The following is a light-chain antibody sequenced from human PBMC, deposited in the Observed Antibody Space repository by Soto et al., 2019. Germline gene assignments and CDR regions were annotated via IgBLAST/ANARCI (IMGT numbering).Light chain of an antibody. CDR1: QSISSW. CDR3: QQYYTDSYT. V-gene: IGKV1-5*03. CDR2: KAS. Sequence: DIQMTQSPSTLSASVGDRVTITCRASQSISSWLAWYQQKPGKAPKLLIYKASSLESGVPSRFSGRGSGTAFTLTISSLHPDDAATYSCQQYYTDSYTFGQGTNLEIK. J-gene: IGKJ2*01.